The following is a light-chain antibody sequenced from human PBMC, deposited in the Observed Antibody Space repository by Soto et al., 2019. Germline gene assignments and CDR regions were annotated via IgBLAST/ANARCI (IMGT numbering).Light chain of an antibody. CDR1: RSNIGAGYV. CDR2: GNN. CDR3: QSYDSSLSGSYV. Sequence: QPVLTQPPSVSGAPGQRVTISCTGSRSNIGAGYVVHWYQQLPGTAPKLLIYGNNNRPSGVPDRFSGSKSGTSASLGITGLQADDEADYYCQSYDSSLSGSYVFGTGTKLTVL. J-gene: IGLJ1*01. V-gene: IGLV1-40*01.